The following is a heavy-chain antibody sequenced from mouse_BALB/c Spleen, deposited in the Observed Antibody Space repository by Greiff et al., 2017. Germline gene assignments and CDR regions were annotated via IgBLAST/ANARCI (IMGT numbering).Heavy chain of an antibody. V-gene: IGHV5-9-3*01. CDR2: ISSGGSYT. D-gene: IGHD1-1*01. CDR1: GFTFSSCA. Sequence: EVHLVESGGGLVKPGGSLKLSCAASGFTFSSCAMSWVRQTPEKRLEWVATISSGGSYTYYPDSVKGRFTISRDNAKNTLYLQMSSLRSEDTAMYYCARYYGSRSWFAYWGQGTLVTVSA. J-gene: IGHJ3*01. CDR3: ARYYGSRSWFAY.